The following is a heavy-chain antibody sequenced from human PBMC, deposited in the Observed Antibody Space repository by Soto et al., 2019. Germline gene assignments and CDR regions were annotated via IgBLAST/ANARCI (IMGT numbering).Heavy chain of an antibody. Sequence: GGSLRLSCAAFGFTFDDYAMHWVRQAPGKGLEWVSGISWNSGSIGYADSVKGRFTISRDNAKNSLYLQMNSLRAEDTALYYCAKEIVGAPGWFDPWGQGTLVTVSS. V-gene: IGHV3-9*01. J-gene: IGHJ5*02. CDR3: AKEIVGAPGWFDP. CDR2: ISWNSGSI. D-gene: IGHD1-26*01. CDR1: GFTFDDYA.